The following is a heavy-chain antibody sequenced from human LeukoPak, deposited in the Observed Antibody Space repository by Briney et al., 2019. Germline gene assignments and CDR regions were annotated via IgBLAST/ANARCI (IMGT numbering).Heavy chain of an antibody. Sequence: GGSLRLSCAASGFTFSSYSMNWVRQAPGKGLEWVSSISSSSSYIYYADSVKGRFTISRDNAKNSLYLQMNSLRAEDTAVYYCARDTGSGSYYKNAYDRWGQGTLVTVSS. CDR2: ISSSSSYI. CDR1: GFTFSSYS. V-gene: IGHV3-21*01. J-gene: IGHJ5*02. CDR3: ARDTGSGSYYKNAYDR. D-gene: IGHD3-10*01.